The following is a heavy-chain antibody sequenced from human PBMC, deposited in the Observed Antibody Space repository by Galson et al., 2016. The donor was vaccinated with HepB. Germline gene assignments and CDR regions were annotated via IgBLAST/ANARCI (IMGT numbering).Heavy chain of an antibody. D-gene: IGHD2-21*01. Sequence: SLRPSCAVSGFSLSHYGMSWVRLAPGRGLEWISFISNTSPTTYYANSVRGRFTTSRDNAQNSLYLEMNSLRDEDTAVYFCVREYYGRLEQWGQGTLVTVSS. CDR3: VREYYGRLEQ. CDR2: ISNTSPTT. J-gene: IGHJ4*02. V-gene: IGHV3-48*02. CDR1: GFSLSHYG.